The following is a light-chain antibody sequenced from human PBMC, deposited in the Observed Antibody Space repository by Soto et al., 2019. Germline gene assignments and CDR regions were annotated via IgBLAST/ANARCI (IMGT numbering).Light chain of an antibody. J-gene: IGKJ3*01. CDR2: LGS. CDR1: QSLLHSNGYNY. CDR3: MQALQTPRT. Sequence: DIVMTQSPLSLPVTPGEPASISCRSSQSLLHSNGYNYLDWYLQKLGQSPQLLIYLGSNRASGVPDRFSGSGSGTDFTLKISRVEAEDAGVYYCMQALQTPRTFGPGTKVDIK. V-gene: IGKV2-28*01.